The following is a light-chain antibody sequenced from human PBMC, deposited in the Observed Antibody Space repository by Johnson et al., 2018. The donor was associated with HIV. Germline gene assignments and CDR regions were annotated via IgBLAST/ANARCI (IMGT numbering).Light chain of an antibody. J-gene: IGLJ1*01. CDR2: DTY. CDR3: GTWDSSLSTGGV. CDR1: SSNIGNNY. V-gene: IGLV1-51*01. Sequence: QSVLTQPPSVSAAPGQKVTISCSGSSSNIGNNYVSWYQQLPGTAPKLLIYDTYKRPSGIPDRFSGSKSGTSATLGITGLQTGDEADYYCGTWDSSLSTGGVFGTGTTVIVL.